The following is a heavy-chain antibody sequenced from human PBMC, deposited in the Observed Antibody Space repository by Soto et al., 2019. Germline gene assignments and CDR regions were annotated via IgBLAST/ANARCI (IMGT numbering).Heavy chain of an antibody. J-gene: IGHJ4*02. CDR3: ARACSSTSCYDVFDS. CDR2: IYTSGST. Sequence: SETLSLTCTVSGGSISSYYWSWIRQPAGKGLQWIGRIYTSGSTNYNPSLKSRVTVSVDTSKNQFSLKLSSVTAADTAVYYCARACSSTSCYDVFDSWGQGTLVTVSS. CDR1: GGSISSYY. D-gene: IGHD2-2*01. V-gene: IGHV4-4*07.